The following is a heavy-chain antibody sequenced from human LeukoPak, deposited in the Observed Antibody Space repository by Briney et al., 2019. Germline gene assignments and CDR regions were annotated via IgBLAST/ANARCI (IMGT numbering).Heavy chain of an antibody. V-gene: IGHV3-30*03. J-gene: IGHJ3*02. CDR2: VSYDGTNK. D-gene: IGHD5-24*01. CDR1: GFTFSSYG. Sequence: GGSLRLSCAASGFTFSSYGMRWVRQAPGKGLEWVAFVSYDGTNKNYADSVKGRFTISRDNSKNTLYLQMNSLRTEDTAVYYCARRMAANAFDIWGQGTMVTVSS. CDR3: ARRMAANAFDI.